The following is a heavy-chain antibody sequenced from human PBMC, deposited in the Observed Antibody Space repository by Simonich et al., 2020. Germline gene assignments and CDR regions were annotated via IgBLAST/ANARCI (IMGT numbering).Heavy chain of an antibody. Sequence: QVHLVESGGGVVQPGRSLRLSCAASGFTFSSYAMHWVRQAPGKGLEGVAVIYYDGMNKYYAESVKGRFTISRDNSKNTLYLQMNSLRAEDTAVYYCAREGLLLDAFDIWGQGTMVTVSS. CDR1: GFTFSSYA. CDR3: AREGLLLDAFDI. CDR2: IYYDGMNK. J-gene: IGHJ3*02. V-gene: IGHV3-30*07. D-gene: IGHD2-15*01.